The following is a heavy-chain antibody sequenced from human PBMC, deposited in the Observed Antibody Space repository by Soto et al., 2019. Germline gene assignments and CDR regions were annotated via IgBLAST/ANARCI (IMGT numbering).Heavy chain of an antibody. D-gene: IGHD1-26*01. Sequence: GGSLRLSCAASGFTFSSYGMHWGRQAPGKGLEWVAVISYDGSNKYYADSVKGRFTISRDNSKNTLYLQMNSLRAEDTAVYYFSKDHDCHYYLLAYWGQGTLVTGSS. CDR1: GFTFSSYG. V-gene: IGHV3-30*18. CDR3: SKDHDCHYYLLAY. CDR2: ISYDGSNK. J-gene: IGHJ1*01.